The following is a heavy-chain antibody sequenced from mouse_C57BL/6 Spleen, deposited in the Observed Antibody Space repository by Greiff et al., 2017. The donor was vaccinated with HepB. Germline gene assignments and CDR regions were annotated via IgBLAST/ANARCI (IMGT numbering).Heavy chain of an antibody. J-gene: IGHJ3*01. Sequence: EVKLMESGGGLVQPGGSLSLSCAASGFTFTDYYMSWVRQPPGKALEWLGFIRNKANGYTTEYSASVKGRFTISRDNSQSILYLQMNALRAEDSATYYCARYGGDDWFAYWGQGTLVTVSA. CDR1: GFTFTDYY. CDR2: IRNKANGYTT. V-gene: IGHV7-3*01. D-gene: IGHD3-3*01. CDR3: ARYGGDDWFAY.